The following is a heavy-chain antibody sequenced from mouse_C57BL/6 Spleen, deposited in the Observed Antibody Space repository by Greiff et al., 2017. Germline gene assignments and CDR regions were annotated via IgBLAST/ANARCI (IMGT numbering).Heavy chain of an antibody. Sequence: EVKLMESGGDLVKPGGSLKISCAASGFTFSSYGMSWVRQTPDKRLEWVATISSGGSYTHYPDSVKGRFTISRDNAKNTLYLQMSSLKSEDTAMYDCARGGTTVVATKAMDYWGQGTSVTVSS. CDR3: ARGGTTVVATKAMDY. CDR2: ISSGGSYT. CDR1: GFTFSSYG. J-gene: IGHJ4*01. V-gene: IGHV5-6*01. D-gene: IGHD1-1*01.